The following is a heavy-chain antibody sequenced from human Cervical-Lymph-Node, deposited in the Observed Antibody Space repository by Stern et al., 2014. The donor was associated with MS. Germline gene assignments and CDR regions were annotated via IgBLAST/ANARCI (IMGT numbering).Heavy chain of an antibody. J-gene: IGHJ6*02. D-gene: IGHD1-14*01. Sequence: VQLEESGAEVKEPGSSVKVSCKASGGTFTNNAISWVRQAPGQGLEWMGGIIPIVSASNYPQKFQGRVTMTADAPTGTAYLELASLTSDDTAVYFCARGRSGIDYYYAMDVWGQGTTVIVSS. CDR2: IIPIVSAS. CDR1: GGTFTNNA. CDR3: ARGRSGIDYYYAMDV. V-gene: IGHV1-69*01.